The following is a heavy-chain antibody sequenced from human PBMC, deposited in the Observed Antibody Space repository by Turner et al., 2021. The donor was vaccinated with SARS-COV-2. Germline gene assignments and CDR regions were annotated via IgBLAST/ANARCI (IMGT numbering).Heavy chain of an antibody. J-gene: IGHJ3*02. CDR2: FDHEDGET. V-gene: IGHV1-24*01. D-gene: IGHD5-12*01. CDR3: ATCRDGYNWGAFHI. CDR1: GYTLTELS. Sequence: QVQLVQSGAEVKKPGASAKVSCKVSGYTLTELSMHWVGPAPGKGLEGMGGFDHEDGETIYAQKFQGRVTMTEDTSTDTAYMELSSLRSEDTAVYYCATCRDGYNWGAFHIWGQGTMVTVSS.